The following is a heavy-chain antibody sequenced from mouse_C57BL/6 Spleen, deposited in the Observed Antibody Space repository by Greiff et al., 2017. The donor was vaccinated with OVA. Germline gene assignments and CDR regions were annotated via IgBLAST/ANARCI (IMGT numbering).Heavy chain of an antibody. CDR3: TRPSTMVTSSWFAY. Sequence: EVKLMESGGGLVQPGGSMKLSCAASGFTFSDAWMDWVRQSPEKGLEWVAEIRNKANNHATYYAESVKGRFTISRDDSKSSVYLQMSSLRAEDTGIYYCTRPSTMVTSSWFAYWGQGTLVTVSA. CDR1: GFTFSDAW. J-gene: IGHJ3*01. V-gene: IGHV6-6*01. CDR2: IRNKANNHAT. D-gene: IGHD2-2*01.